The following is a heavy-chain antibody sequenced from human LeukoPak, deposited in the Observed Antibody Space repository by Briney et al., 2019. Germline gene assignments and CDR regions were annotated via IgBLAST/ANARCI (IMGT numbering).Heavy chain of an antibody. CDR3: AKYSPKNAFDI. Sequence: SQTLSLTCTVSGGSISSGGYYWSWIRQPPGKGLEWIGYIYHSGSTYYNPSLKSRVTISVDRSKNQFSLKLSSVTAADTAVYYCAKYSPKNAFDIWGQGTMVTVSS. D-gene: IGHD5-18*01. J-gene: IGHJ3*02. CDR2: IYHSGST. CDR1: GGSISSGGYY. V-gene: IGHV4-30-2*01.